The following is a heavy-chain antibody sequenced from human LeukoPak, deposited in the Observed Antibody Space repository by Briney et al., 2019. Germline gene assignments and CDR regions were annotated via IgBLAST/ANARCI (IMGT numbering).Heavy chain of an antibody. Sequence: ASVKVSCKASGYAFSSYGFSWVRQAPGQGLEWMGWINNYDGKTKSVDKLQGRVTMTTDTSTSTAYMELRSLRYDDTAVYYCARGGDYDILTGPLRTNLDYWGQGTLVTVSS. J-gene: IGHJ4*02. CDR2: INNYDGKT. CDR1: GYAFSSYG. CDR3: ARGGDYDILTGPLRTNLDY. D-gene: IGHD3-9*01. V-gene: IGHV1-18*01.